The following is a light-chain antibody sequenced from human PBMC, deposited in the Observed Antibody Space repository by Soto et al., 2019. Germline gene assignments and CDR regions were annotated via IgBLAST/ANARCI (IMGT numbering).Light chain of an antibody. CDR1: QAISSC. V-gene: IGKV1-9*01. CDR2: GAS. CDR3: QQINTFPRT. J-gene: IGKJ5*01. Sequence: DIQLTQSPSFLSASVGDRVTITCRASQAISSCLVWYQQKPGKAPKVLIYGASTLQSGVPSRFSGSGSGTEFTLTISSLQPEDFATYYCQQINTFPRTFGQGTRLDIK.